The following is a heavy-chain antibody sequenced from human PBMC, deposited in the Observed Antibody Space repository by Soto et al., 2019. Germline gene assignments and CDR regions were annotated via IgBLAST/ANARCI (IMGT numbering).Heavy chain of an antibody. CDR1: GYTFTSYG. V-gene: IGHV1-18*01. CDR3: ARGGFAYGYLDF. D-gene: IGHD5-18*01. Sequence: QVHLVQSGAEVKKPGASLKVSCKSSGYTFTSYGIVWVRQAPGQGLEWMGWISTYNVDTKYAQKFKGRVTMSTDTSTTTAYMELTSLTSDDTAMYYCARGGFAYGYLDFWGQGTFATVSS. J-gene: IGHJ4*02. CDR2: ISTYNVDT.